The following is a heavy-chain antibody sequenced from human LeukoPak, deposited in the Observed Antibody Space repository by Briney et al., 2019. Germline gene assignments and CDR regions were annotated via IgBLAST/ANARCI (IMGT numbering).Heavy chain of an antibody. CDR2: ISSSSSTI. Sequence: GGSLRLSCAASGFTFSSYSMNWVRQAPGKGLEWVSYISSSSSTIYYADSVKGRFTISRDNAKNSLYLQTNSLRAEDTAVYYCARAFRTRRDSSGYYCYFDYWGQGTLVTVSS. D-gene: IGHD3-22*01. CDR1: GFTFSSYS. CDR3: ARAFRTRRDSSGYYCYFDY. J-gene: IGHJ4*02. V-gene: IGHV3-48*04.